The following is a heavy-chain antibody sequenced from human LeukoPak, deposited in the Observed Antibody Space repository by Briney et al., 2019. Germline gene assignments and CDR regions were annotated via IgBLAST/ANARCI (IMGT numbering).Heavy chain of an antibody. CDR2: ISGSGGSK. CDR1: GCTFSSYA. CDR3: AKSLGRWLPYGMDV. Sequence: GASLRLSCAASGCTFSSYAMSWVRQAPGKGLEWVSAISGSGGSKYYADSVNGRFTIPRDNSKNPLYLQMDRLRAEDTAVYYCAKSLGRWLPYGMDVWGQGTTVTVSS. D-gene: IGHD5-24*01. J-gene: IGHJ6*02. V-gene: IGHV3-23*01.